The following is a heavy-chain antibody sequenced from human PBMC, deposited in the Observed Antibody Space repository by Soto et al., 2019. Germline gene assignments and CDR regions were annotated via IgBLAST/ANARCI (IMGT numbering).Heavy chain of an antibody. CDR3: ARRDSGGFYRFFDS. CDR2: TGSGTGPG. D-gene: IGHD2-15*01. CDR1: GGSLSTNP. V-gene: IGHV1-69*06. J-gene: IGHJ4*02. Sequence: SVKVSCKASGGSLSTNPISWVRQAPGQGLEWMGGTGSGTGPGNHARKFQGRLTVTADKSTSTVYMELTNLSSEDTAVYYCARRDSGGFYRFFDSWGQGTLVTVSS.